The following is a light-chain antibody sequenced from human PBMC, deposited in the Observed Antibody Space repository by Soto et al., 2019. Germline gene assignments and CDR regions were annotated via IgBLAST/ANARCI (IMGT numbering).Light chain of an antibody. Sequence: EIVLTQSPATLFLFPGEKAPLSCRTSQGVSSDLAWYQQKPGQAPRLLIYDAFNRATGIPARFSGSGSGTDFTLTISSLEPEDFAVYYCQQRTNWPPYTFGQGTRLEIK. J-gene: IGKJ2*01. CDR3: QQRTNWPPYT. CDR1: QGVSSD. V-gene: IGKV3-11*01. CDR2: DAF.